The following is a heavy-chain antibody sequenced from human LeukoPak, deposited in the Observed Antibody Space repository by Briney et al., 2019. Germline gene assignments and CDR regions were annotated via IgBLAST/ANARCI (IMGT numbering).Heavy chain of an antibody. CDR3: ARDNVPAASNYYYYYMDV. V-gene: IGHV4-61*02. Sequence: SETLSLTCTVSGDSMSRSPHYWSWVRQPAGKGLEWIGRIYTSGSTNYNPSLKSRVTISVDTSKNQFSLKLSSVTAADTAVYYCARDNVPAASNYYYYYMDVWGKGTTVTVSS. J-gene: IGHJ6*03. D-gene: IGHD2-2*01. CDR2: IYTSGST. CDR1: GDSMSRSPHY.